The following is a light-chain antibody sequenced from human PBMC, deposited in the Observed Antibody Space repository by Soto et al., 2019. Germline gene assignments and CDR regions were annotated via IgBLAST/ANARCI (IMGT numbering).Light chain of an antibody. J-gene: IGKJ1*01. CDR3: QRYGTSLTWT. CDR2: GAS. V-gene: IGKV3-20*01. Sequence: EIVLTQSPGTLSLSPGERATLSCRASQSISSGYLAWYQLKPGQAPRLLIYGASSSATDIPDRFSGSGSETDFTLTISRLEPEDFAVYYCQRYGTSLTWTFGQGTKVEIK. CDR1: QSISSGY.